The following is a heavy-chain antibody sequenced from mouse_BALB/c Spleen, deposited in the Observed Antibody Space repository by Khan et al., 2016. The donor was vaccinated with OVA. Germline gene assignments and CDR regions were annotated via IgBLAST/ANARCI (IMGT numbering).Heavy chain of an antibody. J-gene: IGHJ4*01. V-gene: IGHV1S41*01. D-gene: IGHD1-1*01. CDR2: ISPGSGTP. CDR3: ARENYYGSSHYAMDY. CDR1: GYTFTSYW. Sequence: DLVKPGASVKLSCKASGYTFTSYWINWIKQRPGQGLEWIGRISPGSGTPFYNEMFKGQATLTVDTSSSTAYIQLSSLSSEASAVYFCARENYYGSSHYAMDYWGQGTSVTVSS.